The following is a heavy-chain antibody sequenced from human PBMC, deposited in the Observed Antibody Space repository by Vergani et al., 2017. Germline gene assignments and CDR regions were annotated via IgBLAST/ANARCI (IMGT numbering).Heavy chain of an antibody. CDR2: IYYSGST. D-gene: IGHD3-3*01. CDR3: ARALLRFHYYMDV. CDR1: GESFSSFY. Sequence: QVQLQQWGAGVVKPSGTLSLTCAVFGESFSSFYWSWIRQPPGKGLEWIGYIYYSGSTNYNPSLKSRVTISVDTSKNQFSLKLSSVTAADTAVYYCARALLRFHYYMDVWGKGTTVTVSS. J-gene: IGHJ6*03. V-gene: IGHV4-59*01.